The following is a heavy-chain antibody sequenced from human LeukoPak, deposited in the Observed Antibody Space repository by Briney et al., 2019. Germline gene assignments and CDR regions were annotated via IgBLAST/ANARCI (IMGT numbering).Heavy chain of an antibody. V-gene: IGHV3-23*01. CDR3: AKDRTTQDFDWYPYYFDS. CDR2: ISASGGGT. J-gene: IGHJ4*02. D-gene: IGHD3-9*01. CDR1: GFTFSNYA. Sequence: GGSLRLSCAASGFTFSNYAMTWVRQAPGKGREWGSAISASGGGTYYADSVKGRFTSSRDNSKNTLYLQMNSLRAEDTAIYYCAKDRTTQDFDWYPYYFDSWGQGTLVTVSS.